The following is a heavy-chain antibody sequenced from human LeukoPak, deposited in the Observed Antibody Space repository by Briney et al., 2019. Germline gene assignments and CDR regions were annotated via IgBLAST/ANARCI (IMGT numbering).Heavy chain of an antibody. Sequence: GGSLRLSCAPSGFTFSNFWMSWVRQAPGKGLEWVANIKGDGSEKYHVDSVKGRFTISRDNAKNSLYLQMNSLRAEDTAVYYCAKFPYGDYVHYWGQGTLVTVSS. CDR1: GFTFSNFW. D-gene: IGHD4-17*01. CDR3: AKFPYGDYVHY. CDR2: IKGDGSEK. J-gene: IGHJ4*02. V-gene: IGHV3-7*05.